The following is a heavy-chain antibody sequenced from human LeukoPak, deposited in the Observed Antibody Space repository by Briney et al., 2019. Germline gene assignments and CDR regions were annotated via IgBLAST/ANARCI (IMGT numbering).Heavy chain of an antibody. CDR1: GGTFSSYA. CDR2: ISPIFGTA. Sequence: ASVKVSCKASGGTFSSYAISWVRQAPGQGLEWMGGISPIFGTANYAQKFQVRVTITTDESTSTAYMELSSLRFEDTAVYYCARGAVTTTWFDPWGQGTLVTVSS. J-gene: IGHJ5*02. CDR3: ARGAVTTTWFDP. V-gene: IGHV1-69*05. D-gene: IGHD4-17*01.